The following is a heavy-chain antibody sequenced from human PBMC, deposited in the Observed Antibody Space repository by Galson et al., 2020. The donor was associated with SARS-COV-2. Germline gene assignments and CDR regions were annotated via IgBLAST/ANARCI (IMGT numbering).Heavy chain of an antibody. CDR1: GFTFSSYA. J-gene: IGHJ6*02. CDR2: ISYDGSNK. Sequence: GGSLRLSCAASGFTFSSYAMHWVRQAPGKGLEWVAVISYDGSNKYYADSVKGRFTISRDNSKNTLYLQMNSLRAEDTAVYYCASIPGSSLTTVKFSYYYYGMDVWGQGTTVTVSS. D-gene: IGHD4-4*01. CDR3: ASIPGSSLTTVKFSYYYYGMDV. V-gene: IGHV3-30*04.